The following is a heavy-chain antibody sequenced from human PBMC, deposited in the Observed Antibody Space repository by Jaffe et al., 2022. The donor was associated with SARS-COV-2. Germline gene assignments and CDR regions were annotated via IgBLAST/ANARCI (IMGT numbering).Heavy chain of an antibody. CDR1: GFTFSRYG. CDR2: IKYDGSIE. CDR3: ARAVWPEYCSSISCESLDY. D-gene: IGHD2-2*01. V-gene: IGHV3-33*01. J-gene: IGHJ4*02. Sequence: QVQLVESGGGVVQPGRSLRLPCVASGFTFSRYGMHWVRQAPGKGLEWVGGIKYDGSIEHYADSVKGRFTISRDNSKNMVYLGMNSLRVEDTAVYYCARAVWPEYCSSISCESLDYWGRGTLVTVSS.